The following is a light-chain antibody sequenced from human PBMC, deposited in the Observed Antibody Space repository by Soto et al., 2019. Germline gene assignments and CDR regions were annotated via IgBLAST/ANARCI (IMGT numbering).Light chain of an antibody. CDR2: AAS. V-gene: IGKV1-39*01. CDR1: QSISSH. Sequence: DIPMTQSPSSLSASVGDRVTITCRASQSISSHLNWYQQKPGKAPKLLIFAASSLQSGVPSRFGGSGSATDFTLTISSLQPEDFGTYYCQQSYSTPRTFGQGTKLEIK. J-gene: IGKJ2*01. CDR3: QQSYSTPRT.